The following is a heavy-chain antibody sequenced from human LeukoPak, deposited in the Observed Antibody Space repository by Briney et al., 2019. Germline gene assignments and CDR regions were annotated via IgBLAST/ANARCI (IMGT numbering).Heavy chain of an antibody. D-gene: IGHD1-26*01. CDR2: IIPIFGTA. J-gene: IGHJ4*02. V-gene: IGHV1-69*05. CDR1: GGTFSSYA. CDR3: ARGRAESLHYFDY. Sequence: ASVKVSCKASGGTFSSYAISWVRQAPGQGLEWMGGIIPIFGTANYAQKFQGRVTITTDESTSTAYMELSSLSSEDTAVYYCARGRAESLHYFDYWGQGTLVTVSS.